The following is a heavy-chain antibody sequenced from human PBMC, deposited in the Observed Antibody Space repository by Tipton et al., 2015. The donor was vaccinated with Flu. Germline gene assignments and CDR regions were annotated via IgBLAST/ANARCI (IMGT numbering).Heavy chain of an antibody. Sequence: TLSLTCTVSGGSISSHYWSWIRQPPGKGLEWIGYIYYSGSISYNPSLKSRATISVDTSKNQFSLKLSSVTAADTAVYYCAREWGDAFDIWGQGTMVTVSS. V-gene: IGHV4-59*11. CDR1: GGSISSHY. CDR3: AREWGDAFDI. J-gene: IGHJ3*02. CDR2: IYYSGSI. D-gene: IGHD3-16*01.